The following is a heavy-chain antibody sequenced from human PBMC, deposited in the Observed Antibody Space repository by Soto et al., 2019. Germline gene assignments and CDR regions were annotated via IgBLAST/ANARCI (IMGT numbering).Heavy chain of an antibody. CDR1: GGTFSSYA. D-gene: IGHD2-2*01. J-gene: IGHJ6*02. CDR2: IIPIFGTA. CDR3: ARHVPAAGYYYGMDV. Sequence: QVQLVKSGAEVKKPGSSVKVSCKASGGTFSSYAISWVRQAPGQGLEWMGGIIPIFGTANYAQKFQGRVTSTADESTSTAYMKLSSLRSEDTAVYYRARHVPAAGYYYGMDVWGQGTTVTVSS. V-gene: IGHV1-69*12.